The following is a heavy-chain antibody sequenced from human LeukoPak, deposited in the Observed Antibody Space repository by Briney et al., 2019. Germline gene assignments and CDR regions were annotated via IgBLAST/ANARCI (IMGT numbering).Heavy chain of an antibody. D-gene: IGHD2-2*01. Sequence: ASVKVSCKASGYTFTSYAMHWVRQAPGQRLEWMGWINAGNGNTKYSQKFQGRVTITRDTSASTAYMELSSLRSDDTAVYYCARVEGYCSSTSCYQTVNYYYMDVWGKGTTVTVSS. J-gene: IGHJ6*03. CDR2: INAGNGNT. V-gene: IGHV1-3*01. CDR3: ARVEGYCSSTSCYQTVNYYYMDV. CDR1: GYTFTSYA.